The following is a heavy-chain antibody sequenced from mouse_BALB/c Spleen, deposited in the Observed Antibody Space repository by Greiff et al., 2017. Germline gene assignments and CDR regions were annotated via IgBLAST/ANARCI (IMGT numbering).Heavy chain of an antibody. D-gene: IGHD1-1*02. CDR3: AREGGSYAMDY. V-gene: IGHV3-5*02. J-gene: IGHJ4*01. Sequence: EVQVVESGPGLVKPSQTVSLTCTVTGISITTGNYRWSWIRQFPGNKLEWIGYIYYSGTITYNPSLTSRTTITRDTSKNQFFLEMNSLTAEDTATYYCAREGGSYAMDYRGQGTSVTVSS. CDR2: IYYSGTI. CDR1: GISITTGNYR.